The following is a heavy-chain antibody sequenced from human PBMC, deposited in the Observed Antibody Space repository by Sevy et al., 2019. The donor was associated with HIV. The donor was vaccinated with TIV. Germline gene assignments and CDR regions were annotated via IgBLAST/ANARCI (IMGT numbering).Heavy chain of an antibody. V-gene: IGHV3-49*04. CDR3: TRWKAAQSIFDY. J-gene: IGHJ4*02. CDR1: GFTFGDYC. CDR2: LKSDVYGGTV. D-gene: IGHD6-13*01. Sequence: GGSLRLSCTASGFTFGDYCMSWVRQAPGKGLEWVAFLKSDVYGGTVDHAAAVKGRFVISRDDSKTIAYLQMNDLKTEDTGVYYCTRWKAAQSIFDYWGQGALVTVSS.